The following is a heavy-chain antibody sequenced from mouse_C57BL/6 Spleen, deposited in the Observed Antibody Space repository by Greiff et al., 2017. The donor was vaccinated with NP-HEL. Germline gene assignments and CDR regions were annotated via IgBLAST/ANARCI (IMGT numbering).Heavy chain of an antibody. D-gene: IGHD3-1*01. J-gene: IGHJ4*01. CDR2: IDPSDSYT. Sequence: QVQLQQPGAELVMPGASVKLSCKASGYTFTSYWMHWVKQRPGHGLEWIGEIDPSDSYTNYNQKFKGKSTLTVDKSSSTAYMQLSSLTSEDSAVYYCARGLGAMDYWGQGTSVTVSS. CDR3: ARGLGAMDY. CDR1: GYTFTSYW. V-gene: IGHV1-69*01.